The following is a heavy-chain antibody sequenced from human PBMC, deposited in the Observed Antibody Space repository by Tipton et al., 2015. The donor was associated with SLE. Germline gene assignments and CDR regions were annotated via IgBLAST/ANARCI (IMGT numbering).Heavy chain of an antibody. CDR3: ARGPGGELSAEYFQH. CDR1: GGSISSSSYY. V-gene: IGHV4-39*07. D-gene: IGHD3-16*02. CDR2: IYYSGST. Sequence: LRLSCTVSGGSISSSSYYWGWIRQPPGKGLEWIGSIYYSGSTYYNPSLKSRVTISVDTSKNQFSLKLSSVTAADTAVYYCARGPGGELSAEYFQHWGQVTLVTVSS. J-gene: IGHJ1*01.